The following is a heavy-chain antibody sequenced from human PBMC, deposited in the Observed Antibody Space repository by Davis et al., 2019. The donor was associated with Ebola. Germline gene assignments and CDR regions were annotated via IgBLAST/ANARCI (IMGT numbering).Heavy chain of an antibody. CDR1: GFIFDDYA. CDR2: ISWNSGNI. Sequence: SLKISCTASGFIFDDYAMHWVRQAPGKGLEWVSGISWNSGNIGYADSVKGRFTISRDNAKSSLYLQMNSLRDEDTGVYFCARDNYISAFYYYYFMDVWGQGTTVTVSS. CDR3: ARDNYISAFYYYYFMDV. D-gene: IGHD1-7*01. J-gene: IGHJ6*02. V-gene: IGHV3-9*01.